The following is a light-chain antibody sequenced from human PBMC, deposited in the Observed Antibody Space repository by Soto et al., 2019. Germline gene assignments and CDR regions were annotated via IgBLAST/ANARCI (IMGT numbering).Light chain of an antibody. CDR3: QQRNNWPPWT. CDR2: DAS. CDR1: QSISTY. Sequence: EIVLTQSPATLSLSPGERATLSCRASQSISTYLAWYQQKPGQAPRLLIYDASNRATGVPARFSGSGSGTDFTLTISSPEPEDFAVYYCQQRNNWPPWTFGQGTKVEIK. V-gene: IGKV3-11*01. J-gene: IGKJ1*01.